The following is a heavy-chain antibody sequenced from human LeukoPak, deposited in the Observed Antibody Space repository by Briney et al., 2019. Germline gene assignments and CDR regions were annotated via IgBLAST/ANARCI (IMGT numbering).Heavy chain of an antibody. CDR3: ARGTALSGTSDYLDS. Sequence: ASVKVSCKASGYTFTSYDINWVRQAPGQGLEGMGWMNPNSLNTGYAQRFQGRITLTRNTSIGTAYMELRSLRSEDTAVYYCARGTALSGTSDYLDSWGQGTLVTVSS. V-gene: IGHV1-8*02. D-gene: IGHD2-2*01. J-gene: IGHJ4*02. CDR1: GYTFTSYD. CDR2: MNPNSLNT.